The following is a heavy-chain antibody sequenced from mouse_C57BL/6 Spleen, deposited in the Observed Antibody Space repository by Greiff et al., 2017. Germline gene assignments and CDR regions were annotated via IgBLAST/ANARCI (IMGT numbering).Heavy chain of an antibody. CDR3: ARGQLRLPSYFDY. D-gene: IGHD3-2*02. CDR1: GYTFTSYW. Sequence: QVQLKQPGAELVKPGASVKMSCKASGYTFTSYWITWVKQRPGQGLEWIGDIYPGSGSTNYNEKFKSKATLTVDTSSSTAYMQLSSLTSEDSAVYYCARGQLRLPSYFDYWGQGTTLTVSS. CDR2: IYPGSGST. J-gene: IGHJ2*01. V-gene: IGHV1-55*01.